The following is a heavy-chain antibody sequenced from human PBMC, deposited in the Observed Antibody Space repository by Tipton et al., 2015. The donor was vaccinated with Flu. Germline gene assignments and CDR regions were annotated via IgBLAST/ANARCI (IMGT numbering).Heavy chain of an antibody. D-gene: IGHD7-27*01. CDR1: GFSFSRYE. Sequence: SLRLSCAASGFSFSRYEMNWVRQAPGKGLEWLSYISSSGSTISYADSVRGRFTISRDNAKNSLYLQMNSLRAEDTALYYCATLTGDDYWGQGDLVTVSS. J-gene: IGHJ4*02. CDR2: ISSSGSTI. CDR3: ATLTGDDY. V-gene: IGHV3-48*03.